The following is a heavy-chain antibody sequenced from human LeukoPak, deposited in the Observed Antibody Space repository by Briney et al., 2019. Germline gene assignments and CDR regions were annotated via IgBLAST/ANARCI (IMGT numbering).Heavy chain of an antibody. CDR2: ISSSSSYI. CDR3: AREYDSSGYYFYYYMDV. V-gene: IGHV3-21*01. CDR1: GFTFSSYS. J-gene: IGHJ6*03. Sequence: GGSLRLSCAASGFTFSSYSMNWVRQAPGKGLEWVSSISSSSSYIYYADSVKGRFTISRDNAKNSLYLQMNSLRAADTAVYYCAREYDSSGYYFYYYMDVWGKGTTVTVSS. D-gene: IGHD3-22*01.